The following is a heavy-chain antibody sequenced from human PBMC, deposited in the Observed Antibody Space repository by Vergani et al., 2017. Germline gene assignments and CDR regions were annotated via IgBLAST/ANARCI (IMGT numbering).Heavy chain of an antibody. Sequence: QITLKESGPTLVKPTQTLTLTCTFSGFSLSTSGVGVGWIRQPPGKALEWLALIYWNDDKRYSPSLKSRLTITKDTSKNQVVLTMTNMDPVDTATYYCAHRLVGXYFDWLSHGDAFDIWGQGTMVTVSS. D-gene: IGHD3-9*01. CDR2: IYWNDDK. J-gene: IGHJ3*02. V-gene: IGHV2-5*01. CDR1: GFSLSTSGVG. CDR3: AHRLVGXYFDWLSHGDAFDI.